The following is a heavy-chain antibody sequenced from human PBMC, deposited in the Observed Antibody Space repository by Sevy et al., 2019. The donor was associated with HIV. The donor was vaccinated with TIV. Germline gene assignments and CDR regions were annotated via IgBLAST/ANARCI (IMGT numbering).Heavy chain of an antibody. CDR1: GVSLSNGAYY. CDR3: SRASLSFFYLDV. V-gene: IGHV4-31*03. J-gene: IGHJ6*03. CDR2: TYYNGNT. Sequence: SETLSLTCSVSGVSLSNGAYYWGWIRQHPEKGLEWIGYTYYNGNTYYNPSLKSRVTISADTSKNHFSLRLSSVTAADTAVSYCSRASLSFFYLDVWGKGTAVTVSS.